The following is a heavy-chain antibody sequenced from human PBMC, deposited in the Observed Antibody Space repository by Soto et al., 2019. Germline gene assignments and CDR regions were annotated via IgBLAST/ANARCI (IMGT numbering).Heavy chain of an antibody. Sequence: PSETLSLTCTVSGGSISSKWWSWVRQPPGKGLEWIGEIYHSGSTNYNPSLKSRVTISVDKSKNQFSLKLSSVTAADTAVYYCASVRGSRTAMGFDYWGQGTLVTVSS. V-gene: IGHV4-4*02. J-gene: IGHJ4*02. CDR3: ASVRGSRTAMGFDY. D-gene: IGHD5-18*01. CDR2: IYHSGST. CDR1: GGSISSKW.